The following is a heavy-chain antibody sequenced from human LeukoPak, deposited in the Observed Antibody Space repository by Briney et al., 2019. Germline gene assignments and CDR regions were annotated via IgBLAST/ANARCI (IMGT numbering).Heavy chain of an antibody. J-gene: IGHJ6*02. Sequence: GGSLRLFCAASGFTFSDYYMSWIRQAPGKGLEWVSYISSSGSTIYYADSVKGRFTISRDNAKNSLYLQMNSLRAEDTAVYYCARDFTVGAYYPGYYGMDVWGQGTTVTVSS. CDR2: ISSSGSTI. CDR1: GFTFSDYY. D-gene: IGHD1-26*01. V-gene: IGHV3-11*01. CDR3: ARDFTVGAYYPGYYGMDV.